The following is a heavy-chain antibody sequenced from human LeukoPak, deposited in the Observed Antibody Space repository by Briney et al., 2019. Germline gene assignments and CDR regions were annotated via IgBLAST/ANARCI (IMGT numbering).Heavy chain of an antibody. J-gene: IGHJ5*02. Sequence: PSETLSLTYTVSGGSISSSSYYLGWIRQPPGKGLERIGSIYYSGSTYYNPSLKSRVTISVDTSKNQFSLKLSSVTAADTAVYYCARHPRTVTTFDPWGQGTLVTVSS. CDR1: GGSISSSSYY. CDR2: IYYSGST. V-gene: IGHV4-39*01. CDR3: ARHPRTVTTFDP. D-gene: IGHD4-11*01.